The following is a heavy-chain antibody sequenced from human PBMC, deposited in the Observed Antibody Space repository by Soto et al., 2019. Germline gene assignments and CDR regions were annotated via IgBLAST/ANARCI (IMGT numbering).Heavy chain of an antibody. J-gene: IGHJ6*03. Sequence: QVQLQQWGAGLLKPSETLSLTCAVYGGSFSGYYWSWIRQPPGKGLEWIGEINHSGSTTYNPSLKSRVNISVDTTKNQFSLKLSSVTAADTAVYYCARGRGYCSSTSCPGGYYYYMEVWGKGTTVTVSS. CDR3: ARGRGYCSSTSCPGGYYYYMEV. V-gene: IGHV4-34*01. CDR2: INHSGST. CDR1: GGSFSGYY. D-gene: IGHD2-2*01.